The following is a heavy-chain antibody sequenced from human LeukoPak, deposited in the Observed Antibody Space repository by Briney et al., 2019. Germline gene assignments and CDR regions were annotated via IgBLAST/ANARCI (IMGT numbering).Heavy chain of an antibody. V-gene: IGHV3-23*01. CDR1: GFTFSSYA. CDR2: ISGGGGST. J-gene: IGHJ4*02. D-gene: IGHD3-10*01. Sequence: GGSLRLSCAASGFTFSSYAMSWVRQAPGKGLEWVSTISGGGGSTYYAGSVKGRFTISRDNSKNTLSLQMNTLRAEDTAVYYCNYYGSGTPLYFGYWGQGTLVTVSS. CDR3: NYYGSGTPLYFGY.